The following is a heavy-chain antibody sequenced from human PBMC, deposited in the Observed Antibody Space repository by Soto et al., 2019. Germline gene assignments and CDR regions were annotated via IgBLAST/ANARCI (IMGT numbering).Heavy chain of an antibody. V-gene: IGHV3-48*03. CDR2: ISSSGSTI. CDR3: ARDHKGLEPVGWFDP. Sequence: EVQLVESGGGLVQPGGSLRLSCAASGFTFSSYEMNWVRQAPGKGLEWVSYISSSGSTIYYADSVKGRFTISRDNAKNSLYLQMNSLRAEDTAVYYCARDHKGLEPVGWFDPWGQGTLVTVSS. CDR1: GFTFSSYE. D-gene: IGHD1-1*01. J-gene: IGHJ5*02.